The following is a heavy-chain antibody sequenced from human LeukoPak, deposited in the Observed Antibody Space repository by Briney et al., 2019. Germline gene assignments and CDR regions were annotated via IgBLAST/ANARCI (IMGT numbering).Heavy chain of an antibody. Sequence: PSETLSLTCTVSGGSISSYYWSWIRQPQGKGLEWIAYISDIGSINYNPSPKSRVTISLDTSKNQFSLKLSSVTAADTAVYYCAGHHPRNTVDFWGQGTLVTVSS. V-gene: IGHV4-59*08. J-gene: IGHJ4*02. CDR2: ISDIGSI. CDR3: AGHHPRNTVDF. CDR1: GGSISSYY. D-gene: IGHD2-8*02.